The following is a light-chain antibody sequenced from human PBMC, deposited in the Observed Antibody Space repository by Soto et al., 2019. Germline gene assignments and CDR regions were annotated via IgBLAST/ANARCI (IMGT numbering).Light chain of an antibody. CDR2: ASY. V-gene: IGKV1-39*01. CDR3: QHSYITPRYT. Sequence: DLQITQSPSSLSASVGDRVTITCRASQSISSHLNWYQHKPGRPPRLLIFASYILEGGVPSRFSGSGSDTYFALTIDSLQPEDVATYYFQHSYITPRYTCGQGTKVEI. CDR1: QSISSH. J-gene: IGKJ2*01.